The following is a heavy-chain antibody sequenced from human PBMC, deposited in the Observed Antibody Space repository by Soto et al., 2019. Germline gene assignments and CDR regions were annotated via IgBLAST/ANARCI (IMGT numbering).Heavy chain of an antibody. D-gene: IGHD6-13*01. J-gene: IGHJ6*02. CDR2: IIPIFGTA. CDR3: ARRGIAAAGTTPHYYYGMDV. V-gene: IGHV1-69*13. Sequence: ASVKVSCKASGGTFSSYAISWVRQAPGQGLEWMGGIIPIFGTANYAQKFQGRVTITADESTSTAYMELSSLRSEDTAVYYCARRGIAAAGTTPHYYYGMDVWGQGTTVTVSS. CDR1: GGTFSSYA.